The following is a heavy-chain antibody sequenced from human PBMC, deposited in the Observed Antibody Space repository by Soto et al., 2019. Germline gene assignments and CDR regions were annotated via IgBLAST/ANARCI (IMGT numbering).Heavy chain of an antibody. V-gene: IGHV3-30*18. Sequence: GGSLRLSCSGSGFTFSSYGMHWVRQAPGKGLEWVAVISYDGSNKYYADSVKGRFTISRDNSKNTLYLQMNSLRAEDTAVYYCAKSKNYYDSSGYLDYWGQGTLVTVSS. CDR1: GFTFSSYG. CDR3: AKSKNYYDSSGYLDY. J-gene: IGHJ4*02. D-gene: IGHD3-22*01. CDR2: ISYDGSNK.